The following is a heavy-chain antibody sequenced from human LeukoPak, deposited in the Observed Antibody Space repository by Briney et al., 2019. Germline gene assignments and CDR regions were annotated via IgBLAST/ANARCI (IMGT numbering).Heavy chain of an antibody. D-gene: IGHD3-3*01. Sequence: ASVKVSCKASGYTFTSYYMHWVRQAPGQGLEWMGIINPSGGSTSYAQKFQGRVTMTRDTSTSTVYMELSSLRSEDTAVYYCAEWPKTDYYYYGMDVWGQGTTVTVSS. CDR3: AEWPKTDYYYYGMDV. V-gene: IGHV1-46*01. CDR1: GYTFTSYY. CDR2: INPSGGST. J-gene: IGHJ6*02.